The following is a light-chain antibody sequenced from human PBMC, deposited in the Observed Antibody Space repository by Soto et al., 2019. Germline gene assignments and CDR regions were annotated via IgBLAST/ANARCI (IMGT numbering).Light chain of an antibody. CDR3: SSYAGSSNV. J-gene: IGLJ1*01. CDR2: EVN. CDR1: SIDVGGYNY. Sequence: LTQPPSASGSPGQSFAMSCGLTSIDVGGYNYVSWYQQHPGKAPKLMIYEVNKRPSGVPDRFSGSKSGNTASLTVSGLQAEDEADYYCSSYAGSSNVFGTGTKVTVL. V-gene: IGLV2-8*01.